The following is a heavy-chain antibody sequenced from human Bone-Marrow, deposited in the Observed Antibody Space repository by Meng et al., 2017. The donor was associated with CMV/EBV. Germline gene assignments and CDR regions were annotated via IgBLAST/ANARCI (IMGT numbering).Heavy chain of an antibody. V-gene: IGHV1-2*02. D-gene: IGHD6-13*01. Sequence: ASVKVSCKASGYTFTGYYMHWVRQAPGQGLEWMGWINPNSGGTNYAQKFQGRVTMTRDTSISTAYMELSRLRSDDTAVYYCARAGYSSSIYFDYWGQGTLVTFYS. CDR2: INPNSGGT. CDR1: GYTFTGYY. CDR3: ARAGYSSSIYFDY. J-gene: IGHJ4*02.